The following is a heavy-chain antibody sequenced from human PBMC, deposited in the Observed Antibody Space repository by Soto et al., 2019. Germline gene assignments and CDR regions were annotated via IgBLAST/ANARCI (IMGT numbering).Heavy chain of an antibody. CDR3: AASLSYYGMDX. Sequence: PGESLKISCKGSGYTFTDYWIGWVRQMPGKGMELMVLIYPGDSDTKYNQSFQGQVTTSADKSITTTYLQWSSLKASDTAIYYCAASLSYYGMDXWGQGTTVTVS. CDR2: IYPGDSDT. V-gene: IGHV5-51*01. CDR1: GYTFTDYW. J-gene: IGHJ6*02.